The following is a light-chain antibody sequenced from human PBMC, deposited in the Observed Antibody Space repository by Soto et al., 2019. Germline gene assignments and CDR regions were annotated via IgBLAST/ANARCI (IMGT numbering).Light chain of an antibody. CDR2: EVS. CDR1: RSDVGGYNY. V-gene: IGLV2-8*01. CDR3: SSYAGSNNV. Sequence: QSALTQPPSASGSPGHSVTISCTGTRSDVGGYNYVSWYQQHPGKAPKLMIYEVSKRPSGVHDRFSGSKSGNTASLTVSGLQAEDEADYYCSSYAGSNNVFGGGTKLTGL. J-gene: IGLJ2*01.